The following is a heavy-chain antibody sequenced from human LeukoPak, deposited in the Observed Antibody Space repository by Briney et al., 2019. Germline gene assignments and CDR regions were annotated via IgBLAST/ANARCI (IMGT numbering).Heavy chain of an antibody. CDR2: ISSSSSYI. D-gene: IGHD3-22*01. V-gene: IGHV3-21*01. CDR3: ARDYFDSSDYPQTYYHYYMDV. Sequence: PGGSLRLSCAASGFTFSSYSMNWVRQAPGKGLEWVSSISSSSSYIYYADSVKGRFTISRDTAKNSLFLQMNSLRAEDTAIYYCARDYFDSSDYPQTYYHYYMDVWGKGTTVTVSS. J-gene: IGHJ6*03. CDR1: GFTFSSYS.